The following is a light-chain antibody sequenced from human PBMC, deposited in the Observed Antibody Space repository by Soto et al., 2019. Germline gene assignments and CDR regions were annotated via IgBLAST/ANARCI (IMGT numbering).Light chain of an antibody. CDR3: SSYTGSSTPEV. V-gene: IGLV2-14*01. CDR2: DVS. J-gene: IGLJ7*01. Sequence: QSALTQSPSVSGSPGQWITISCTGTSSDIGAYNYVSWYQQHPGKAPKLMIYDVSHRPSGVSNRFSGSKSGNTASLTISGLQDEDEAEYYCSSYTGSSTPEVFGAGTQLTVL. CDR1: SSDIGAYNY.